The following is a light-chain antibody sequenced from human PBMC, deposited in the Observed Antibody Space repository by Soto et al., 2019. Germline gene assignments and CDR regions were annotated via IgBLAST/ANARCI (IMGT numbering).Light chain of an antibody. CDR3: SSYAVSVYV. V-gene: IGLV2-8*01. CDR1: SSDVGAYNY. J-gene: IGLJ1*01. Sequence: QSVLTQPPCASGSPGQSVSISCTGTSSDVGAYNYVSWYQQHPGKAPKLMIYDVSKRPSGVPDRFSGSKSGNTASLTVSGLQAEDEADYYCSSYAVSVYVFGTGTKLTVL. CDR2: DVS.